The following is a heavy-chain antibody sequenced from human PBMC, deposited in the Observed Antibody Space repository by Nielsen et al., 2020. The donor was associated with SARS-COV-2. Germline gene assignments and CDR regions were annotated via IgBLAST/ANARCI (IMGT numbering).Heavy chain of an antibody. CDR1: GFTFDDYA. D-gene: IGHD6-19*01. J-gene: IGHJ6*02. V-gene: IGHV3-9*01. CDR2: ISWNSGSI. Sequence: SLKISCAASGFTFDDYAMHWVRQAPGKGLEWVSGISWNSGSIGYADSVKGRFTISRDNAKNSLYLQMNSLRVEDTALYYCASLAGTSLTIYGMDVWGQGTTVTVSS. CDR3: ASLAGTSLTIYGMDV.